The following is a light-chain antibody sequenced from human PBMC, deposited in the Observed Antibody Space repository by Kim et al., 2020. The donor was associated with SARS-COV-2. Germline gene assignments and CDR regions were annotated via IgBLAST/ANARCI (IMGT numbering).Light chain of an antibody. J-gene: IGKJ2*01. Sequence: SASVGDRVTITCRASQSVSDWLAWYQQKPGKAPKLLIYKASSLQSGVPSRFSGSGSGTEFTLTISSLQPDDFAIYYCLRYNDYSGTFGQGTKLEI. CDR2: KAS. V-gene: IGKV1-5*03. CDR1: QSVSDW. CDR3: LRYNDYSGT.